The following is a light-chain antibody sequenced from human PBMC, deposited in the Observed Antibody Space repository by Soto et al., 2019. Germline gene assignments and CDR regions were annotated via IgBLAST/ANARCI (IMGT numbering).Light chain of an antibody. CDR1: RSDVGSYNL. J-gene: IGLJ1*01. CDR3: CSYARGSTFAV. CDR2: EVT. Sequence: QSALTQPASVSGSPGQSITISCTGTRSDVGSYNLVSWYQQHPGKAPKLMISEVTKRPSGVSNRFSGSKYGITASLTISGLQAEDEADYYCCSYARGSTFAVFGTGTKVTVL. V-gene: IGLV2-23*02.